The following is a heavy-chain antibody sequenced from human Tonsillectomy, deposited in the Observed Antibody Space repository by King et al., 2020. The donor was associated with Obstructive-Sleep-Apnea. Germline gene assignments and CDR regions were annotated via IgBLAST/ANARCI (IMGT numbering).Heavy chain of an antibody. Sequence: QLQESGPGLVKPSETLSLTCTVSGGSISSSSYYWGWIRQPPGKGLEWIGSIYYSGSTYYNPSPKSRVTISVDTSKNQFSLKLSSVTAADTAVYYCARVVAAARRYFDYWGQGTLVTVSS. D-gene: IGHD6-13*01. CDR3: ARVVAAARRYFDY. J-gene: IGHJ4*02. V-gene: IGHV4-39*07. CDR2: IYYSGST. CDR1: GGSISSSSYY.